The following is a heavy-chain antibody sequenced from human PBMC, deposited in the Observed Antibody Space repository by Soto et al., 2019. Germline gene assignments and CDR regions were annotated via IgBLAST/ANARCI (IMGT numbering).Heavy chain of an antibody. V-gene: IGHV3-30*09. Sequence: QVQLVESGGGVIQPRTSLTLSCEGSGYTFSMFSIHWIRQAPGKGLEWVAVIGHDGIVKQYGDSVKGRFALSRDNSKNMFFLEMGSLGAADTAIIYCAKAVTAVAGPWYFDLWGRGTLVSVSS. J-gene: IGHJ2*01. CDR1: GYTFSMFS. D-gene: IGHD6-19*01. CDR2: IGHDGIVK. CDR3: AKAVTAVAGPWYFDL.